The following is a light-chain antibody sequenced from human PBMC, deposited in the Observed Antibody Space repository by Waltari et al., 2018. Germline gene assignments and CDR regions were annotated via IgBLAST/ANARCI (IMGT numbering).Light chain of an antibody. V-gene: IGLV2-11*01. CDR1: SSDVGAYDY. Sequence: QSALIQPRAVSRSPGQSVIISCTGASSDVGAYDYVSWYQQHPGKAPTLIIYDVNNRPSGVPDRFSGSKSGNTASLTISGLQAEDEADYYCCSYAGNYDNYVFGTGTKLT. J-gene: IGLJ1*01. CDR2: DVN. CDR3: CSYAGNYDNYV.